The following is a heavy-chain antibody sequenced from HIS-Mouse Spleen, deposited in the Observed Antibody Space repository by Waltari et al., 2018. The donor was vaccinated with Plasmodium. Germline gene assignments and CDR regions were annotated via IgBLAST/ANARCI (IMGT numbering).Heavy chain of an antibody. Sequence: EVQLVESGGGLVQPGGSLRLYCAASGLTFSSYWMSWVRQAQGKGVEGVANIKQDGSEKYYVDSVKGRFTISRDNAKNSLYLQMNSLRAEDTAVYYCASSWYWYFDLWGRGTLVTVSS. CDR1: GLTFSSYW. CDR3: ASSWYWYFDL. CDR2: IKQDGSEK. V-gene: IGHV3-7*01. J-gene: IGHJ2*01. D-gene: IGHD6-13*01.